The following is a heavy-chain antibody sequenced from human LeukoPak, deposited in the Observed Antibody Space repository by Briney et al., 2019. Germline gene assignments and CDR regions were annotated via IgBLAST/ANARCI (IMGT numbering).Heavy chain of an antibody. CDR1: GFTFSSYA. CDR2: ISYDGSNK. J-gene: IGHJ4*02. Sequence: ERSLRLSCAASGFTFSSYAMHWVRQAPGKGLEWVAVISYDGSNKYYADSVKGRFTISRDNSKNTLYLQMNSLRAEDTAVYYCARVAIAARPNDYWGQGTLVTVSS. D-gene: IGHD6-6*01. V-gene: IGHV3-30-3*01. CDR3: ARVAIAARPNDY.